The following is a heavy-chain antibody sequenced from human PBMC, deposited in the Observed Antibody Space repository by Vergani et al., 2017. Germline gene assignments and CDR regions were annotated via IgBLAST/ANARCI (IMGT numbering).Heavy chain of an antibody. V-gene: IGHV1-69-2*01. J-gene: IGHJ3*02. CDR1: GYTFTDYY. CDR3: ATAIPKYSYGPEAFDI. D-gene: IGHD5-18*01. CDR2: VDPEDGET. Sequence: VQLVQSGAEVKKPGASVKVSCKVSGYTFTDYYMHWVQQAPGKGLEWMGLVDPEDGETIYAEKFQGRVTITADTSTDTAYMELSSLRSEDTAVYYCATAIPKYSYGPEAFDIWGQGTMVTVSS.